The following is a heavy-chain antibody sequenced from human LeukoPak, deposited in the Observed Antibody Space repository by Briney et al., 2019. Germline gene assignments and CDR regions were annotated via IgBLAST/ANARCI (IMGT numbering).Heavy chain of an antibody. V-gene: IGHV4-59*01. Sequence: SETLSLTCTVSGGSISSYYWSWIRQPPGKGLEWIGYIYTSGSTNYNPSLKSRVTISVDTSKNQFSLKLSSVTAADTAVYYCARDGGDFWSGRGNWFDPWGQGTLVTVSS. CDR1: GGSISSYY. D-gene: IGHD3-3*01. CDR3: ARDGGDFWSGRGNWFDP. J-gene: IGHJ5*02. CDR2: IYTSGST.